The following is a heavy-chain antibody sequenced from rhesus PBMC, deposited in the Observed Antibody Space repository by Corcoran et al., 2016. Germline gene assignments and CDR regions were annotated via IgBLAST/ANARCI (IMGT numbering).Heavy chain of an antibody. CDR1: GGSISDSYY. Sequence: QVQLQESGPGLVKPSETLSLTCTVSGGSISDSYYWNWIRQPPGKGLEWMGRSYGSCGSTRHDPSLKSRVTMCKDTSKSHFSLKLSSVTAADTAVYYCASSSWNNYNSLDVWGRGVLVTVSS. D-gene: IGHD1-20*01. V-gene: IGHV4-143*01. CDR3: ASSSWNNYNSLDV. J-gene: IGHJ5-2*02. CDR2: SYGSCGST.